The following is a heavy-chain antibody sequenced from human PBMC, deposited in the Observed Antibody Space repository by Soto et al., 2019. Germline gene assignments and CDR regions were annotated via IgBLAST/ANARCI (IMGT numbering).Heavy chain of an antibody. CDR1: GFTFRSSA. CDR3: AKDRGGRGNEIDQ. V-gene: IGHV3-23*01. D-gene: IGHD2-15*01. Sequence: GGSLRLSCAASGFTFRSSAMSWVRQAPGKGLEWVSTISPSGDKTYQGDSAKGRFTISRDNSKNTLYLRMNSLRGDDTAVYYCAKDRGGRGNEIDQWGQGALVTVSS. CDR2: ISPSGDKT. J-gene: IGHJ4*02.